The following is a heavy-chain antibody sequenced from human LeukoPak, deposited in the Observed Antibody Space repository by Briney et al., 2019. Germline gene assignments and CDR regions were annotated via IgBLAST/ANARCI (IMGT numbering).Heavy chain of an antibody. J-gene: IGHJ4*02. V-gene: IGHV3-74*01. CDR2: INGDGSNA. Sequence: GGSLRLSCAASGFTLSSYWMHWVRQVPGKGLVWVSQINGDGSNAYYADSVKGRFTISSDNAKNALYLQVNNLRAEDTAVYYCAKQMRDWGQGTLVTVSS. CDR1: GFTLSSYW. CDR3: AKQMRD. D-gene: IGHD1/OR15-1a*01.